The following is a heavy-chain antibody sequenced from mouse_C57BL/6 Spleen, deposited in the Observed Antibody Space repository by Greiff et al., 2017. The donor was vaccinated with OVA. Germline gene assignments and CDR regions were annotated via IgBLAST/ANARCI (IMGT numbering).Heavy chain of an antibody. V-gene: IGHV5-4*01. CDR3: ARDRRYYGSSTWYFDV. D-gene: IGHD1-1*01. J-gene: IGHJ1*03. CDR1: GFTFSSYA. CDR2: ISDGGSYT. Sequence: EVKLMESGGGLVKPGGSLKLSCAASGFTFSSYAMSWVRQTPEKRLEWVATISDGGSYTYYPDNVKGRFTISRDNAKNNLYLQMSHLKSEDTAMYYCARDRRYYGSSTWYFDVWGTGTTVTVSS.